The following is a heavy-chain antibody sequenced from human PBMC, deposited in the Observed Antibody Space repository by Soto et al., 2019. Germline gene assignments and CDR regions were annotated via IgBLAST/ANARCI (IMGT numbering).Heavy chain of an antibody. CDR3: ARGRDNPTDY. Sequence: GGSLRLSCAASGFTFSSYTIHWVRQAPGKGLEWVSSISSGGSDVYYADSVKGRFTISRDNAKNSLYLQMNSLRAEDMAVYYCARGRDNPTDYWGQGTLVTV. CDR1: GFTFSSYT. CDR2: ISSGGSDV. D-gene: IGHD1-1*01. V-gene: IGHV3-21*01. J-gene: IGHJ4*02.